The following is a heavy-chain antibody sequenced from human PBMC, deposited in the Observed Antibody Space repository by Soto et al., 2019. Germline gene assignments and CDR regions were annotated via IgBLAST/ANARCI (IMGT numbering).Heavy chain of an antibody. CDR1: GYSFTSYW. CDR2: IYPSDSYT. V-gene: IGHV5-10-1*01. Sequence: GESLKISCKGPGYSFTSYWIGWVRQMPGKGLEWMGMIYPSDSYTNYSPSFQGHVTILADKSISTAYLQWSSLKASDTAMYYCARQGYYDSSGYYPPRTFDPGGQGTLVTVS. D-gene: IGHD3-22*01. J-gene: IGHJ5*02. CDR3: ARQGYYDSSGYYPPRTFDP.